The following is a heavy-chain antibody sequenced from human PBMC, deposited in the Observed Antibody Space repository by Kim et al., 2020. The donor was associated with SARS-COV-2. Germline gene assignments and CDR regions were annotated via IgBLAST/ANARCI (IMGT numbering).Heavy chain of an antibody. J-gene: IGHJ5*02. D-gene: IGHD2-21*01. CDR3: ARAYS. V-gene: IGHV3-7*03. Sequence: GGSLRLSCVVSGLTSSEHGMSWVRQTPGKGLEWVAKINPDGSEKYYVDSVKGRFTISRDNGKNSLYLEMNSLTVEDTAVYYCARAYSWGQGALVTVSS. CDR2: INPDGSEK. CDR1: GLTSSEHG.